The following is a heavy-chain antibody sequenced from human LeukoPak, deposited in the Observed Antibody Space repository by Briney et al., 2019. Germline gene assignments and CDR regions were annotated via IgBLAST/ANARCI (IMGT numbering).Heavy chain of an antibody. J-gene: IGHJ4*02. CDR2: ISSSSTYI. CDR3: ARPLSPDEYSYGFDY. D-gene: IGHD5-18*01. V-gene: IGHV3-21*01. Sequence: GGSLRLSCAATGITFSSYSMNWVRQAPGKGLEWVSSISSSSTYIYYADSVKGRFTISRDNAKNSLYLQMNSLRAEDTAVYYCARPLSPDEYSYGFDYWGQGSLVTVSS. CDR1: GITFSSYS.